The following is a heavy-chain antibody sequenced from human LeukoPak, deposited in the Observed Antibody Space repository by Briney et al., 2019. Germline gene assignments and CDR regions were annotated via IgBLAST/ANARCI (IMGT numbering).Heavy chain of an antibody. Sequence: PSETLSLTCTVSAVTISNYYWSWLPQPAGKGLEWIGRIYTNGKTNYHPSLKSRVTMSVDTSKNQMSLKLNSVTAADTAMYYCARGGYSYATFDFWGHGTLVSVS. D-gene: IGHD5-18*01. CDR1: AVTISNYY. CDR2: IYTNGKT. J-gene: IGHJ4*01. CDR3: ARGGYSYATFDF. V-gene: IGHV4-4*07.